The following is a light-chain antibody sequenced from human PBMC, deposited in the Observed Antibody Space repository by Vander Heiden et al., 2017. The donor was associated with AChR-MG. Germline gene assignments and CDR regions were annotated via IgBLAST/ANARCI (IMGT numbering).Light chain of an antibody. V-gene: IGKV3-20*01. CDR3: QQEGSSGFT. CDR2: GAS. J-gene: IGKJ3*01. Sequence: EIVLTQSPGTLSLSPGERATLSCRASQSVSSSYFAWYQQKPGQAPRLLIYGASSRATGIPDRFSGSGSGTDFTLTISRLEPEDFAVYYCQQEGSSGFTFGHGTKLDIK. CDR1: QSVSSSY.